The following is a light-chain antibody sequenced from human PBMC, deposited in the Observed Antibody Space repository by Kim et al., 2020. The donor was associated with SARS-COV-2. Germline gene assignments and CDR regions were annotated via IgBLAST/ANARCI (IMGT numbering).Light chain of an antibody. J-gene: IGKJ5*01. CDR3: QQRYNWPPIT. V-gene: IGKV3-11*01. Sequence: SPGEGATLSCRASRSISNSLAWYQQKPGQPPRLLIYDASTRATDIPARFSGSGSGTDFTLTISSLEPEDFAVYYCQQRYNWPPITFGQGTRLEIK. CDR1: RSISNS. CDR2: DAS.